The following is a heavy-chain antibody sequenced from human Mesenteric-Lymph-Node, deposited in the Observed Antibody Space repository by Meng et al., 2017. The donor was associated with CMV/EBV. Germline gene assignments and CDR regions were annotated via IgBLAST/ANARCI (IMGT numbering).Heavy chain of an antibody. J-gene: IGHJ5*02. CDR1: SLSTSGVG. D-gene: IGHD5-24*01. CDR2: IYWNNDK. CDR3: AHSPLDDYKPPYNWFDP. V-gene: IGHV2-5*01. Sequence: SLSTSGVGVGWIRQPPGKALEWLALIYWNNDKRYSPSLKSRLTITKDTSKNQVVLTMTNMDPVDTATYYCAHSPLDDYKPPYNWFDPWGQGTLVTVSS.